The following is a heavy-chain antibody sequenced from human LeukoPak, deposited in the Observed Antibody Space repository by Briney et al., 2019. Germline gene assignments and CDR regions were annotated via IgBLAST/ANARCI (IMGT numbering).Heavy chain of an antibody. CDR3: ARGRTNYYGSGSYFDY. CDR1: GGSISSSSYY. J-gene: IGHJ4*02. CDR2: IYYSGST. D-gene: IGHD3-10*01. V-gene: IGHV4-39*07. Sequence: SETLSLTCTVSGGSISSSSYYWGWIRQPPGKGLEWIGSIYYSGSTYYNPSLKSRVTISVDTSKNQFSLKLSSVTAADTAVYYCARGRTNYYGSGSYFDYWGQGTLVTVSS.